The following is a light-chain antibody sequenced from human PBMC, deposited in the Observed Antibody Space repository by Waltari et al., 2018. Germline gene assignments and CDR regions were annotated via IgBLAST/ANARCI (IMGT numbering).Light chain of an antibody. V-gene: IGLV4-69*02. Sequence: QLVLTQSPSASASLGASVKLTCTLSSGHSPYAIAWHQQQPGKGPRYLMKVDSNGGHFQGDGIPERFSGSSSGTERYLTISSLQSDDEADYYCQTWVTGIRVVFGGGTKLTVL. CDR2: VDSNGGH. CDR1: SGHSPYA. J-gene: IGLJ2*01. CDR3: QTWVTGIRVV.